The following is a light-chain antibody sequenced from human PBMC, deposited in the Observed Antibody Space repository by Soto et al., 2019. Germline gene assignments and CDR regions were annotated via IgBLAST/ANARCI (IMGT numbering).Light chain of an antibody. CDR2: DVS. J-gene: IGLJ1*01. CDR1: SSDVGGYNY. V-gene: IGLV2-14*03. CDR3: SSYTSSSHV. Sequence: QSALTQPASVSGSTGQSITISCTGTSSDVGGYNYVSWYQHHPGKAPKLMIYDVSNRPSGVSKRFSGSKSGNTASLTISGLQAEDEADYYCSSYTSSSHVFGTGTKVT.